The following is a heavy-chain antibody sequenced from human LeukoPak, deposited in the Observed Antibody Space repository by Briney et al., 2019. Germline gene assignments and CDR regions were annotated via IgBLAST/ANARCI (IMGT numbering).Heavy chain of an antibody. Sequence: PSETLSLTCTVSGGSISSYYWSWIRQPPGKGLEWIGYIYYSGSTNYNPSLKSRVTISVDTSKNQFSLKLSSVTAADTAVYYCARDLRIVGTTVYFDYWGQGTLVTVSS. J-gene: IGHJ4*02. V-gene: IGHV4-59*01. D-gene: IGHD1-26*01. CDR3: ARDLRIVGTTVYFDY. CDR2: IYYSGST. CDR1: GGSISSYY.